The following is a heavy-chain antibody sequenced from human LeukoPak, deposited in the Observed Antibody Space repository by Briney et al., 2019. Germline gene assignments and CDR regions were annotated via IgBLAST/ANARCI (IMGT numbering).Heavy chain of an antibody. V-gene: IGHV1-69*13. CDR2: IIPIFGTA. Sequence: SVKVSCKASRGTFSSYAISWVRQAPGQGLEWMGGIIPIFGTANYAQKFQGRVTITADESTSTAYMELSSLRSEDTAVYYCARVRGNDVPVAFDIWGQGTMVTVSS. CDR3: ARVRGNDVPVAFDI. CDR1: RGTFSSYA. J-gene: IGHJ3*02. D-gene: IGHD1-1*01.